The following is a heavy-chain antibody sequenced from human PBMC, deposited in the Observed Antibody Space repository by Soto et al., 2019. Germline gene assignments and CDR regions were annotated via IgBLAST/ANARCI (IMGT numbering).Heavy chain of an antibody. D-gene: IGHD3-3*01. Sequence: QPGGPLRLPCAASGFTFRSYAMHWVRQAPGKGLEWVGIIWSDGSNKFYGDSVKGRFTISRDNCKNTLYLQMNSLRAEDAAVYYCASKGTVEFGGDRNCLDPWGQGTLVTVSS. J-gene: IGHJ5*02. CDR1: GFTFRSYA. CDR2: IWSDGSNK. V-gene: IGHV3-33*03. CDR3: ASKGTVEFGGDRNCLDP.